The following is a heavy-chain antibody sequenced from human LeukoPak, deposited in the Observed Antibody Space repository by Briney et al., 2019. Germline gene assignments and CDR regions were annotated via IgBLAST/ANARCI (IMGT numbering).Heavy chain of an antibody. CDR1: GGSISSYY. CDR2: IYYSGST. D-gene: IGHD4-17*01. Sequence: PSETLSLTCTVSGGSISSYYWSWIRQPPGKGLEWIGYIYYSGSTNYNPSLESRLTISVDTSKNQFSLKLSSVTAADTAVYYCASLTVTSDAFDIWGQGTMVTVSS. V-gene: IGHV4-59*01. J-gene: IGHJ3*02. CDR3: ASLTVTSDAFDI.